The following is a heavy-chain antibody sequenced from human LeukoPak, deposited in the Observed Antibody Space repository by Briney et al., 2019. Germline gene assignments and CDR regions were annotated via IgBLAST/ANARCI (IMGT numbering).Heavy chain of an antibody. V-gene: IGHV1-18*01. Sequence: ASVKVSCKASGYTFTSYDINWVRQATGQGLEWMGWMNPNSGNTNYAQKLQGRVTMTTEISTSTAYMELRSLRSDDTAVYYCARDQLSRGVWFDPWGQGTLVTVSS. J-gene: IGHJ5*02. CDR3: ARDQLSRGVWFDP. CDR1: GYTFTSYD. CDR2: MNPNSGNT. D-gene: IGHD1-1*01.